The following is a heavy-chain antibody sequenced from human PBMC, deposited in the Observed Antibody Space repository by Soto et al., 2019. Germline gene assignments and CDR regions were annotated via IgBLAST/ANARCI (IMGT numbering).Heavy chain of an antibody. D-gene: IGHD6-13*01. CDR2: IIPIFGTA. CDR1: GGTFSSYA. V-gene: IGHV1-69*12. Sequence: QVQLVQSGAEVKKPGSSVKVSCKASGGTFSSYAISWVRQAPGQGLEWMGGIIPIFGTANYAQKFQGRVTITGEESTCTAYMELSSLRSEDTAVYYCARDKGSSSPGGDAFDIWGQVTMVTVSS. J-gene: IGHJ3*02. CDR3: ARDKGSSSPGGDAFDI.